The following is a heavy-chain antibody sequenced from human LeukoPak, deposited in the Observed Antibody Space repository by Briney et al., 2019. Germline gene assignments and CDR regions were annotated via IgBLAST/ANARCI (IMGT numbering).Heavy chain of an antibody. CDR3: ASKYYDFWKGNWFDP. V-gene: IGHV4-34*01. J-gene: IGHJ5*02. Sequence: SETLSLTCAVYGGSFSGYYWRWIRQPPGKGLEWIGEINHSGSTNYNPSLKSRVTISVDTSKNQFSLKLSSVTAADTAVYYCASKYYDFWKGNWFDPWGQGILVTVSS. CDR1: GGSFSGYY. D-gene: IGHD3-3*01. CDR2: INHSGST.